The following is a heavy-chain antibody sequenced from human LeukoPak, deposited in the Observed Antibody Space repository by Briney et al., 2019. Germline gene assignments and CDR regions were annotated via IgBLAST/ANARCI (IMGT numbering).Heavy chain of an antibody. D-gene: IGHD2-15*01. V-gene: IGHV1-8*03. CDR3: ARDDGSPDY. Sequence: ASVKVSCKASGYTFTRYDINWVRQATGQGLEWMGWMNTKSGNTGHAQKFQGRVTITRDTSISTVYMELSSLRSEDTAVYFCARDDGSPDYWGQGTLVTVSS. CDR2: MNTKSGNT. CDR1: GYTFTRYD. J-gene: IGHJ4*02.